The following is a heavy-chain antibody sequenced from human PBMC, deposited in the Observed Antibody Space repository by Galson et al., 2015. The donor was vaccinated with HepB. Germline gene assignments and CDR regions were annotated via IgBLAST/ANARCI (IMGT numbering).Heavy chain of an antibody. CDR2: ISSSSSTI. J-gene: IGHJ6*02. CDR3: ARDDAACPSYYGMDV. D-gene: IGHD2-2*01. V-gene: IGHV3-48*01. CDR1: GFNSSSYR. Sequence: SLRLSCAASGFNSSSYRMHWVRQAPGKGLEWVADISSSSSTIYYADSVKGRFTISRDNAKNSLYLQMNSLRAEDTAVYYCARDDAACPSYYGMDVWGQGTTVTVSS.